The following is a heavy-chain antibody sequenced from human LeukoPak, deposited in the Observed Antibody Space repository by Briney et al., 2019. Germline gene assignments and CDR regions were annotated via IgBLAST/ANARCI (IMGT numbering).Heavy chain of an antibody. CDR1: GFIFDDYA. J-gene: IGHJ2*01. CDR3: ARGLGGDQGYFDL. CDR2: ISWNSGSL. D-gene: IGHD3-10*01. V-gene: IGHV3-9*01. Sequence: GRSLRLSCAASGFIFDDYAMHWVRQAPGKGLEWDSGISWNSGSLAYADSVKGRFTISRDNAKNSLYLQMNSLRTEDTALYYCARGLGGDQGYFDLWGRGTLATVSS.